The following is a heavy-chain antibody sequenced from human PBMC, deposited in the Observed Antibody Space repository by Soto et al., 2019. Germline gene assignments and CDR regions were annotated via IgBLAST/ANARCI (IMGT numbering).Heavy chain of an antibody. CDR1: GFTFSSYS. CDR2: ISSSSSYI. J-gene: IGHJ6*04. Sequence: GGSLRLSCAASGFTFSSYSMNWVRQAPGKGLEWVSSISSSSSYIYYADSVKGRFTISRDNAKNSLYLQMNSLRAEDTAVYYCAREVALERSFGYHSGLSLDVWGKGTTVTVSS. CDR3: AREVALERSFGYHSGLSLDV. D-gene: IGHD1-1*01. V-gene: IGHV3-21*01.